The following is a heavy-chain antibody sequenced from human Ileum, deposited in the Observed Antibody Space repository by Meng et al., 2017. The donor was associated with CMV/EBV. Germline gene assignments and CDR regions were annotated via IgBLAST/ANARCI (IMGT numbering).Heavy chain of an antibody. V-gene: IGHV4-38-2*02. CDR3: ARIRRQQLATYYFDY. D-gene: IGHD6-13*01. Sequence: SEILSPTCTVLGYSTSSGYSCGWIRQPPGKGLECLGSIYHSGRTYYNPSLKSRVTISLDTTKNHFSLNLSTVTAADTAVYYCARIRRQQLATYYFDYWGQGTLVTVSS. CDR2: IYHSGRT. CDR1: GYSTSSGYS. J-gene: IGHJ4*02.